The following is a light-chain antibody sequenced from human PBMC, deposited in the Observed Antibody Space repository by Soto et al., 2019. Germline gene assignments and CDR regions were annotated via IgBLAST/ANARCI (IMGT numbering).Light chain of an antibody. CDR1: SSDVGGYNY. CDR3: SSYVGTNSYV. V-gene: IGLV2-8*01. CDR2: EVY. Sequence: LTQPHSASGSPVQSVTISCTGTSSDVGGYNYVSWYQQHPGKAPKLIIYEVYKRPSGVPDRFSGSKSGNTAALTVSGLQAEDEADYYCSSYVGTNSYVFGTGTKVTVL. J-gene: IGLJ1*01.